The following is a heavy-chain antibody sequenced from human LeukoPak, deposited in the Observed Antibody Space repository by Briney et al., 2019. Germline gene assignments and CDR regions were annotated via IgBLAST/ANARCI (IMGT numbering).Heavy chain of an antibody. J-gene: IGHJ4*02. D-gene: IGHD2-21*02. Sequence: PGGSLRLSCAASGFTFSSYGMHWVRQAPGKGLEWVAVISYDGSNKYYADSVKGRFTISRDNSKNTLYLQMNSLRAEDTAVYYCAARAYCGGDCQLRFDYWGQGTLVTVSS. CDR1: GFTFSSYG. CDR3: AARAYCGGDCQLRFDY. CDR2: ISYDGSNK. V-gene: IGHV3-30*03.